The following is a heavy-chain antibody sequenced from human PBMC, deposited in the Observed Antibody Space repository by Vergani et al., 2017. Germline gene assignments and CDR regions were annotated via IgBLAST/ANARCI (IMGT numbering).Heavy chain of an antibody. Sequence: QVQLVQSGAEVKKPGASVKVSCKASGYTFTGYYMHWVRQAPGQGLEWMGWINPNSGGPNYQQKLQGRVTMTRETSISTAYMELSRLRSDDTAVYYCARVGGIAAAYFDYWGQGTLVTVSS. J-gene: IGHJ4*02. D-gene: IGHD6-13*01. CDR3: ARVGGIAAAYFDY. CDR1: GYTFTGYY. V-gene: IGHV1-2*02. CDR2: INPNSGGP.